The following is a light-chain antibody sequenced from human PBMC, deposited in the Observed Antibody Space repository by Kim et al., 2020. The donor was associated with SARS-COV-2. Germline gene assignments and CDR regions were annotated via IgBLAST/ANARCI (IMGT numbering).Light chain of an antibody. Sequence: DIVMTQSPDSLAVSLGERATINCKSSQSVLYSSNNKNYLAWYQQKPGQPPKLLIYWASIRESGVPDRFSGSGSGTDFTLTISSLQAEDVAVYYCHQYYGIPRTFGQGTKVEIK. J-gene: IGKJ1*01. CDR2: WAS. V-gene: IGKV4-1*01. CDR3: HQYYGIPRT. CDR1: QSVLYSSNNKNY.